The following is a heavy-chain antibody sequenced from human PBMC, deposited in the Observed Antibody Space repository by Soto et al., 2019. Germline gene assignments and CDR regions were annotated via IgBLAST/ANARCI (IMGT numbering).Heavy chain of an antibody. J-gene: IGHJ5*02. Sequence: QLQLQESGPGLVKPSETLSLTCTVSGGSISSSSYYWGWIRQPPGKGLEWIGSIYYSGSTYYNPSPARRVTISVDTSKNQFSLKLSSVTAADTAVYYCARHFRYSSRPALEAWGQGTLVTVSS. D-gene: IGHD6-13*01. CDR1: GGSISSSSYY. V-gene: IGHV4-39*01. CDR2: IYYSGST. CDR3: ARHFRYSSRPALEA.